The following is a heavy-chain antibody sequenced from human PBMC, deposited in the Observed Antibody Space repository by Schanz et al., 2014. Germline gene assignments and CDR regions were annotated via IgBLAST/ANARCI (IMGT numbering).Heavy chain of an antibody. D-gene: IGHD2-15*01. J-gene: IGHJ6*02. CDR3: AKGMGYCSGGTCYDYYYYGLDV. V-gene: IGHV3-23*01. Sequence: EVQLLESGGGLVRPGGSLRLFCAASGFTFSNYAMSWVRQAPGKGLEWVSGISGSGGSTYYADSVKGRFTISRDNSENTLYLQMNSLSADDTAVFYCAKGMGYCSGGTCYDYYYYGLDVWGQGTTVTVSS. CDR2: ISGSGGST. CDR1: GFTFSNYA.